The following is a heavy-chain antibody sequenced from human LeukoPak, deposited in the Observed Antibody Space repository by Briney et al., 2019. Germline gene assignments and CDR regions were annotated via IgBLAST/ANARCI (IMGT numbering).Heavy chain of an antibody. CDR2: ISGSGGST. CDR3: AKGAGSSGLYFDY. Sequence: PGGSLRLSCAASGFTFSSYAMSWARQAPGKGLEWVSTISGSGGSTYYADSVKGRFTISRDNSKNTLYLQMNSLRAEDTAVYYCAKGAGSSGLYFDYWGQGTLVTVSS. V-gene: IGHV3-23*01. D-gene: IGHD3-22*01. J-gene: IGHJ4*02. CDR1: GFTFSSYA.